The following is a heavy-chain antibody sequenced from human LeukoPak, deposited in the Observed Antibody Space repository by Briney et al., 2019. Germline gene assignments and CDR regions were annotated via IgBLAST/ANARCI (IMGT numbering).Heavy chain of an antibody. CDR3: ARVDDGSGYRHIDY. Sequence: ASVKVSCKASGYTFTGYYMHWVRQAPGQGLEYMGWINPKSGGTNYAQNFQGRVTVTRDTSINTAYMELSRLTSDDTAIYYCARVDDGSGYRHIDYWGQGTLVIVSS. V-gene: IGHV1-2*02. CDR2: INPKSGGT. J-gene: IGHJ4*02. D-gene: IGHD3-3*01. CDR1: GYTFTGYY.